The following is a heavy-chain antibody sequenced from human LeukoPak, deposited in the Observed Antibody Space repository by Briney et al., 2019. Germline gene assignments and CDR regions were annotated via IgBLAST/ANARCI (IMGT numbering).Heavy chain of an antibody. CDR2: IYNGGTT. CDR3: ARDTTVASGMQY. D-gene: IGHD5-12*01. CDR1: GGSLSTYS. J-gene: IGHJ4*02. Sequence: SETLSLTCSVSGGSLSTYSWTWVRQSLGKRLEWIGSIYNGGTTNYNPSLKSRATISPDTAKNQFSLRLRSVTAADTAIYYCARDTTVASGMQYWGQGTLVSVSS. V-gene: IGHV4-59*01.